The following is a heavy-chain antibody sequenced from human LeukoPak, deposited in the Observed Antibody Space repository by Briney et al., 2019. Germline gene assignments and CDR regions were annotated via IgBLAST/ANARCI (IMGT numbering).Heavy chain of an antibody. CDR2: IKGDSDTI. CDR1: EFTFSDYG. CDR3: VRGQGAHDNWIDP. D-gene: IGHD4/OR15-4a*01. J-gene: IGHJ5*02. V-gene: IGHV3-48*01. Sequence: GGSLRLSCTASEFTFSDYGMNWVRQAPGKGLEWISYIKGDSDTIHYADSVKGRFTISRDNAKNSLSLQMTSLRAEDTAVYYCVRGQGAHDNWIDPWGQGTLVTVAS.